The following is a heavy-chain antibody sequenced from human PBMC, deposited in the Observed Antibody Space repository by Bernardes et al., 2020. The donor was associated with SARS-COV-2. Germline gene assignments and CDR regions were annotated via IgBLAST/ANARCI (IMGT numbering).Heavy chain of an antibody. CDR3: TTDRIYDYIWGSYRLGVG. Sequence: GGSLRLSCAASGFTFSNAWMSWVRQAPGKGLEWVGRIKSKTDGGTTDYAAPVKGRFTISRDDSKNTLYLQMNSLKTEDTAVYYCTTDRIYDYIWGSYRLGVGWGQVTLVTVSS. V-gene: IGHV3-15*01. D-gene: IGHD3-16*02. J-gene: IGHJ4*02. CDR2: IKSKTDGGTT. CDR1: GFTFSNAW.